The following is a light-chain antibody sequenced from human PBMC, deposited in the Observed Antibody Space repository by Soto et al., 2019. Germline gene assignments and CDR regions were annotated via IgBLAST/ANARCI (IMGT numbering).Light chain of an antibody. Sequence: DIQMTQSPSTLSASVGDRVTITCRASQSISSWLAWYQQKPGKAPKLLIYKASNLKSGVPSRFSGSGSGTEFTLTISSLQPDDFATYYCQQYNSYSHTFGQGTKLEIK. CDR3: QQYNSYSHT. CDR2: KAS. CDR1: QSISSW. V-gene: IGKV1-5*03. J-gene: IGKJ2*01.